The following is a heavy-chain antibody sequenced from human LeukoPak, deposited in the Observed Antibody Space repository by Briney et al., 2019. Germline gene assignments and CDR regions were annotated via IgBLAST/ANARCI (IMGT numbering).Heavy chain of an antibody. Sequence: GGSLRLSCAASGFSVSTYAMSWVRQAPGKGLEWVSAISVSGDNTYYADSVKGRFTLFRDNSKNTLYLQMNRLRVEDTAVYYCAKEGGGADDYWSQGTLVTVSS. CDR1: GFSVSTYA. J-gene: IGHJ4*02. V-gene: IGHV3-23*01. D-gene: IGHD3-16*01. CDR2: ISVSGDNT. CDR3: AKEGGGADDY.